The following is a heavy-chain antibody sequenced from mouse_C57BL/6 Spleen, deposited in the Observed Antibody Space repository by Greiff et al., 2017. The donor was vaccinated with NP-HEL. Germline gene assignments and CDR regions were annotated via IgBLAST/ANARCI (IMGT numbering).Heavy chain of an antibody. CDR3: TRGHSNFWYFDV. Sequence: EVKLVESGEGLVKPGGSLKLSCAASGFTFSSYAMSWVRQTPEKRLEWVAYISSGGDYIYYADTVKGRFTISRDNARNTLYLQMSSLKSEDTAMYYCTRGHSNFWYFDVWGTGTTVTVSS. V-gene: IGHV5-9-1*02. D-gene: IGHD2-5*01. CDR1: GFTFSSYA. J-gene: IGHJ1*03. CDR2: ISSGGDYI.